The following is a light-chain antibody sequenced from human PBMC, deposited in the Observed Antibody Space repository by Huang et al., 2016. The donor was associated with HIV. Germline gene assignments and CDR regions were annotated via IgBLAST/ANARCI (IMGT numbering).Light chain of an antibody. CDR2: ASS. CDR1: QGIRTY. V-gene: IGKV1-9*01. J-gene: IGKJ2*01. CDR3: QQLKNYPYT. Sequence: QLTQSPSSLSASVGDRVTITCRTSQGIRTYLAWYQQRPGKAPTLLIYASSTLRRGDAERFSGTGSGTDFTLTITNLQVEDFATYYCQQLKNYPYTFGQGTTLGLK.